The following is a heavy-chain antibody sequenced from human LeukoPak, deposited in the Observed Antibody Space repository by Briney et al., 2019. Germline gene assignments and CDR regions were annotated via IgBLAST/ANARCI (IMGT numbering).Heavy chain of an antibody. V-gene: IGHV3-23*01. CDR1: GFTFSSYG. CDR3: AKCGGYDQYYFDY. D-gene: IGHD5-12*01. CDR2: IGGSGGST. Sequence: GGTLRLSCAASGFTFSSYGMSWVRQAPGKGLEWVSAIGGSGGSTYYADSVKGRFTISRDNSKNTLFLQMNSLRAEDTALYYCAKCGGYDQYYFDYWGQGTLVTVSS. J-gene: IGHJ4*02.